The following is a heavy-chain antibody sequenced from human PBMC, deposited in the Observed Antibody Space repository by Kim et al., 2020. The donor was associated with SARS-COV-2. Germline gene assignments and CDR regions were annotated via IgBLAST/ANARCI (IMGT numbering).Heavy chain of an antibody. Sequence: ASVKVSCKASGYTFTDYFFLWVRQAPGQGLEWMGWINSNSGGTNYAQKFQGRVTLTRDTSISKAYMGLSSLRSDDTAVYCATSDGPHCSTASCFAYWGRGTLVTVSS. CDR3: ATSDGPHCSTASCFAY. CDR2: INSNSGGT. V-gene: IGHV1-2*02. D-gene: IGHD2-2*01. CDR1: GYTFTDYF. J-gene: IGHJ4*02.